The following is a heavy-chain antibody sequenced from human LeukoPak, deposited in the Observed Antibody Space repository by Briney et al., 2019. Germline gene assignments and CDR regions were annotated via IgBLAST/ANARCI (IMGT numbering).Heavy chain of an antibody. CDR2: MYHSGST. Sequence: SETLSLTCSVSGYSISSGYYWGWIRQSPGKGLEWIGSMYHSGSTYYNPSLKSRVTMSADTSKNQFSLKLSSVTAADTAVYYCARDNSVGETAWWFDPWGQGTLVTVSS. D-gene: IGHD1-26*01. CDR3: ARDNSVGETAWWFDP. CDR1: GYSISSGYY. J-gene: IGHJ5*02. V-gene: IGHV4-38-2*02.